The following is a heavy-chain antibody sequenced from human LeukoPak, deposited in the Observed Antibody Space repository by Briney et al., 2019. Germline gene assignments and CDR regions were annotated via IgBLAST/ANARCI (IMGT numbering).Heavy chain of an antibody. V-gene: IGHV1-2*02. Sequence: ASVKVSCKASGYTFTGYYMHWVRQAPGQGREGMGWINPNSGGTNYAQKFQGRVTMTRDTSISTAYMELSRLRSDDTAVYYCARDLRARAHIAVSDYWGQGTLVTVSS. CDR1: GYTFTGYY. CDR2: INPNSGGT. CDR3: ARDLRARAHIAVSDY. J-gene: IGHJ4*02. D-gene: IGHD6-19*01.